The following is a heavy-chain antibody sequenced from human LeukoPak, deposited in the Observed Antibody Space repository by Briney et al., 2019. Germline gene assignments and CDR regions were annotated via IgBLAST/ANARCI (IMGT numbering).Heavy chain of an antibody. CDR2: IRSKANSYAT. CDR3: TRGILGILG. CDR1: GFTFSGSA. J-gene: IGHJ4*02. D-gene: IGHD7-27*01. V-gene: IGHV3-73*01. Sequence: GSLRLSCAASGFTFSGSAMHWVRQASGKGLEWVGRIRSKANSYATAYAASVKGRFTISRDDSKNTAYLQMNSLKTEDTAVYYCTRGILGILGWGQGTLVTVSS.